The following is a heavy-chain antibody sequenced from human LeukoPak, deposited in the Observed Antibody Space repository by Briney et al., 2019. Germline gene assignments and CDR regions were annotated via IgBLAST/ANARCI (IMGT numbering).Heavy chain of an antibody. CDR1: GGVLTTYA. Sequence: SVKGSCKASGGVLTTYAISWVRQAPGQGLEWMGSIIPFLGTTNYAQKFQGRVTITADEPTRTAYMELTYVRSDDTAVYYCTIIPNVILFTHYFEYWGQGTLVTVSS. J-gene: IGHJ4*02. CDR2: IIPFLGTT. D-gene: IGHD2-21*01. V-gene: IGHV1-69*11. CDR3: TIIPNVILFTHYFEY.